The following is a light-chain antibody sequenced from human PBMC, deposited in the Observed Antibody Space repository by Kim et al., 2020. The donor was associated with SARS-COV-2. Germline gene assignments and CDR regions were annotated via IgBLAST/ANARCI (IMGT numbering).Light chain of an antibody. CDR3: QQYNNWPPWT. J-gene: IGKJ1*01. Sequence: SPWGSTAPPCSASQGASSNFACYQQKPGQAPRLLIYGASTRATGIPARFSGSGSGTEFTLTISSLQSADFAVYYCQQYNNWPPWTFGQGTKVDIK. CDR2: GAS. V-gene: IGKV3-15*01. CDR1: QGASSN.